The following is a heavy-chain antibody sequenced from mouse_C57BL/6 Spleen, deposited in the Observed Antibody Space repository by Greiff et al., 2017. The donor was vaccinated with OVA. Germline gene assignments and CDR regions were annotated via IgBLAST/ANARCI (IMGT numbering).Heavy chain of an antibody. J-gene: IGHJ3*01. CDR3: ARYLDGSGRGFAY. V-gene: IGHV1-55*01. CDR1: GYTFTSYW. CDR2: IYPGSGST. Sequence: QVQLQQPGAELVKPGASVKMSCKASGYTFTSYWITWVKQRPGQGLEWIGDIYPGSGSTNYNEKFKSKATLTVDTASSTAYMQLSSLTSEDSAVYYDARYLDGSGRGFAYWGQGTLVTVSA. D-gene: IGHD3-2*02.